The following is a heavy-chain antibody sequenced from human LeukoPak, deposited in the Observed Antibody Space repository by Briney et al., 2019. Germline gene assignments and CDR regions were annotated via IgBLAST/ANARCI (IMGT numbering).Heavy chain of an antibody. Sequence: GGSLRLSCAASGFTFSNAWMSWVRQAPGKGLEWVGRIKSKTDGGTTDYAAPVKGRFTISRDDSKNTLYLQMNSLKTEDTAVYYCTTGFPYDFWSGYYKVDAFDIWGQGTMVTVSS. D-gene: IGHD3-3*01. CDR3: TTGFPYDFWSGYYKVDAFDI. V-gene: IGHV3-15*01. CDR1: GFTFSNAW. CDR2: IKSKTDGGTT. J-gene: IGHJ3*02.